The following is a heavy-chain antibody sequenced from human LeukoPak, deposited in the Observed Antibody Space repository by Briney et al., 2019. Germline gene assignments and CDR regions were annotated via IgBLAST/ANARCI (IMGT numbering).Heavy chain of an antibody. Sequence: SETLSLTYTVSGGSISSYYWSWIRQPPGKGLEWIGYIYYSGSTNYNPSLKSRVTISVDTSKNQFSLKLSSVTAADTAVYYCARVLYGGNPDGVYYYMDVWGKGTTVTISS. CDR1: GGSISSYY. CDR3: ARVLYGGNPDGVYYYMDV. D-gene: IGHD4-23*01. J-gene: IGHJ6*03. CDR2: IYYSGST. V-gene: IGHV4-59*01.